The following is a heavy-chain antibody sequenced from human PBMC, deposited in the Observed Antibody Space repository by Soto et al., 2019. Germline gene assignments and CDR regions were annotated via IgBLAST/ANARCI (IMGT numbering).Heavy chain of an antibody. J-gene: IGHJ4*02. CDR3: ARAYYYGSSAWESFDY. V-gene: IGHV1-69*13. D-gene: IGHD3-22*01. CDR1: GGTFSSYA. Sequence: SVKVSCKASGGTFSSYAISWVRQAPGQGLEWMGGIIPIFGTANYAQKFQGRVTITADESTSTAYMELSSLRSEDTAVYYCARAYYYGSSAWESFDYWGQVPLVTVSS. CDR2: IIPIFGTA.